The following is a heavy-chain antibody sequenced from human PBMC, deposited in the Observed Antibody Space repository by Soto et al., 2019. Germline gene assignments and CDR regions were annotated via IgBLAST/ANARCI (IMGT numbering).Heavy chain of an antibody. V-gene: IGHV3-74*01. CDR2: IKSDGSSI. CDR1: GFTFSSYW. Sequence: EVQLVESGGGLVQPGGSLRLSCAASGFTFSSYWMNWVRQVPGKGLVWVSRIKSDGSSISYADSVKGRFTISRDNARNTPYLQMNSLRAEDTAMYYCARDDWSLYGCVYFDFWGQGTLVTVSS. CDR3: ARDDWSLYGCVYFDF. D-gene: IGHD3-9*01. J-gene: IGHJ4*02.